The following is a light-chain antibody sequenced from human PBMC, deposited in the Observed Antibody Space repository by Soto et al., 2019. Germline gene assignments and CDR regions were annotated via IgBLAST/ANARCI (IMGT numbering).Light chain of an antibody. Sequence: QSVLTQPASVSGSPGQSITIPCTGTSSDVGGYNYVSWYQHHPGKAPKLLIYEVSNRPSGVSTRFSGSKSANVASLTISGLQAEDEADYYCSSYTSSSTYVFGTGTKVTAL. CDR3: SSYTSSSTYV. J-gene: IGLJ1*01. V-gene: IGLV2-14*01. CDR2: EVS. CDR1: SSDVGGYNY.